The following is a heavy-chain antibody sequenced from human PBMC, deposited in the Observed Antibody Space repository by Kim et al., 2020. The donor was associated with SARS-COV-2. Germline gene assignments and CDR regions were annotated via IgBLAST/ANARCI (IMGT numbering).Heavy chain of an antibody. Sequence: SETLSLTCTVSGGSISSSSYYWGWIRQPPGKGLEWIGSIYYSGSTSYNPSLKSRVTISVDTSKNQFSLKLSSVTAADTAVYYCARVLRGSTFYYYYYGMDVWGQGTTVTVSS. J-gene: IGHJ6*02. CDR1: GGSISSSSYY. D-gene: IGHD3-3*02. CDR3: ARVLRGSTFYYYYYGMDV. V-gene: IGHV4-39*01. CDR2: IYYSGST.